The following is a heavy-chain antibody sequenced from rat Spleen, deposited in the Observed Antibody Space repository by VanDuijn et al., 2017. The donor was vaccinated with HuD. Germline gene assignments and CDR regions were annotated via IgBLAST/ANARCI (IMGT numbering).Heavy chain of an antibody. Sequence: EVQLVESGGGLVQPGRSLKLSCVASGFTFHNYWMTWIRQAPGKGLEWISSITTTGCSTYYSGSVKGRFTISRDNAKSTLYLQMASLRSEDTATYYCSREGLYGNFFDYCGQGVMVTVSS. CDR2: ITTTGCST. CDR1: GFTFHNYW. J-gene: IGHJ2*01. V-gene: IGHV5-31*01. CDR3: SREGLYGNFFDY. D-gene: IGHD1-11*01.